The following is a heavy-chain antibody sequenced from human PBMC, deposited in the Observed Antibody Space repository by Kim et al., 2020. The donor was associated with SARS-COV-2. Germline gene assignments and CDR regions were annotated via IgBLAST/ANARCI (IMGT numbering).Heavy chain of an antibody. CDR1: GFTFSDYY. D-gene: IGHD2-2*01. CDR3: ARDAACSSTSCYSLYYDMDV. J-gene: IGHJ6*02. Sequence: GGSLRLSCAASGFTFSDYYMSWIRQAPGKGLEWVSYISSSGSTIYYADSVKGRFTISRGNAKNSLYLQMNSLRAEDTAVYYCARDAACSSTSCYSLYYDMDVWGQGTTVTVSS. CDR2: ISSSGSTI. V-gene: IGHV3-11*01.